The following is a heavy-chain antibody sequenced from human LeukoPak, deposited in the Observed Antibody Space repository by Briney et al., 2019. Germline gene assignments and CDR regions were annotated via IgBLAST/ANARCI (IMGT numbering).Heavy chain of an antibody. CDR2: ISSSSSYI. J-gene: IGHJ4*02. D-gene: IGHD2-2*01. CDR3: ARDRGDIVVVPAAYDY. Sequence: GGSLRLSCAASGFTFSSYSMNWVRQAPGKGLEWVSSISSSSSYIYYADSVKGRFTISRDNAKNSLYLQMNSLRAEDTAVYYCARDRGDIVVVPAAYDYWGRGTLVTVCS. V-gene: IGHV3-21*01. CDR1: GFTFSSYS.